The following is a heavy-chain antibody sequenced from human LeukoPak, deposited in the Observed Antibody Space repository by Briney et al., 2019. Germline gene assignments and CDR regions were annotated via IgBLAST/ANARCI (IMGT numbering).Heavy chain of an antibody. D-gene: IGHD3-10*01. CDR2: IYHSGST. J-gene: IGHJ4*02. CDR1: GGSISSGGYY. Sequence: SETLSLTCTVSGGSISSGGYYWSWIRQPPGKGLEWIGYIYHSGSTYYNPSLKSRVTISVDRSKNQFSLKLSSVTAADTAVYYCARDVPSGLFDYWGQGTLVTVSS. CDR3: ARDVPSGLFDY. V-gene: IGHV4-30-2*01.